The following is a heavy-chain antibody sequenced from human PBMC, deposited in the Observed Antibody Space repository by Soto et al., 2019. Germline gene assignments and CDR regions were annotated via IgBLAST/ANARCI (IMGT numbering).Heavy chain of an antibody. Sequence: QVQLVQSGAEVKKPGSSVKVSCKASGGSSSRHTINWVRQAPGQGLEWIGSMMYILGITNYAQKFQGRVTITADKSTSTAYMELSGLKSDDTAVYYCARHINEGYADSGDGRRNHWGQGTLVTVSS. D-gene: IGHD4-17*01. CDR1: GGSSSRHT. CDR3: ARHINEGYADSGDGRRNH. CDR2: MMYILGIT. V-gene: IGHV1-69*02. J-gene: IGHJ5*02.